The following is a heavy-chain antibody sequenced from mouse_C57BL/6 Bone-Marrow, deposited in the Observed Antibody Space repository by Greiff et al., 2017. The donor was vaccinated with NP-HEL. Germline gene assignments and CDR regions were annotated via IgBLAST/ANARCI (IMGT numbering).Heavy chain of an antibody. CDR1: GYAFSSSW. Sequence: QVQLQQSGPELVKPGASVKISCKASGYAFSSSWMNWVQQRPGKGLEWIGRIYPGDGDTNYNGKFKGKATLTADKSSSTAYMQLSSLTSVDSAVYFCGDGNLDYWGQGTTLTVSS. J-gene: IGHJ2*01. CDR2: IYPGDGDT. CDR3: GDGNLDY. V-gene: IGHV1-82*01. D-gene: IGHD2-1*01.